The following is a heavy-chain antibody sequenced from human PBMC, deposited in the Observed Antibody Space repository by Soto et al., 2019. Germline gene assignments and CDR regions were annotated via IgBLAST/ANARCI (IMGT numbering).Heavy chain of an antibody. Sequence: PSETLSLTCSVSGGSISSYDWSWIRQPPGKGLEWIGYIFYSGSTNSNPSLKSRVTMSVDTSKKQFSLKLSSMTAADTAVYYCVRGPTRYYFDYWGQGTLVTVS. CDR2: IFYSGST. CDR3: VRGPTRYYFDY. V-gene: IGHV4-59*01. J-gene: IGHJ4*02. CDR1: GGSISSYD.